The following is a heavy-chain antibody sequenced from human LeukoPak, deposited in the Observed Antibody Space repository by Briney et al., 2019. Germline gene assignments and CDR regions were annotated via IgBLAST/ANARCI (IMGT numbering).Heavy chain of an antibody. CDR2: TRYDGSNK. CDR3: ATDPQKWESYFDY. D-gene: IGHD1-26*01. Sequence: GRSLRLSCAASGFTFSSYGMHWVREAPGKGLGRVAFTRYDGSNKYYADSVKGRFTISRDNSKNMLYLQMNSLRAEDTAVYYCATDPQKWESYFDYWGQGTLVTVSS. J-gene: IGHJ4*02. V-gene: IGHV3-30*02. CDR1: GFTFSSYG.